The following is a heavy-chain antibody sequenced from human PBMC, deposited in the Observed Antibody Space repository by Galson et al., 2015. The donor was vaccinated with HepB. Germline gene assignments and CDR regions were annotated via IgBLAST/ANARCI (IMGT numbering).Heavy chain of an antibody. Sequence: ALVKPTQTLTLTCTFSGFSLSTSGMCVSWIRQPPGKALEWLALIDWDDDKYYSTSLKTRLTISKDTSKNQVVLTMTNMDPVDTATYYCARIRRYCSGGSCLYYYGMDVWGQGTTVTVSS. V-gene: IGHV2-70*01. D-gene: IGHD2-15*01. CDR1: GFSLSTSGMC. CDR2: IDWDDDK. J-gene: IGHJ6*02. CDR3: ARIRRYCSGGSCLYYYGMDV.